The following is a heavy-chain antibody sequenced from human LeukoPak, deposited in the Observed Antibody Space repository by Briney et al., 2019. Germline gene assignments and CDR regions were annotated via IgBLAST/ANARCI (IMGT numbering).Heavy chain of an antibody. CDR3: AKDRIAFEY. CDR1: GFTFSSYT. J-gene: IGHJ4*02. CDR2: ISGSVGST. V-gene: IGHV3-23*01. D-gene: IGHD6-13*01. Sequence: GGSLRLSCAASGFTFSSYTMNWVRQAPGKGLEWVSGISGSVGSTYYADSVKGRFIISRDSSKNTLFLQMNSLTAEDTAVYYCAKDRIAFEYWGQGTLVTVSS.